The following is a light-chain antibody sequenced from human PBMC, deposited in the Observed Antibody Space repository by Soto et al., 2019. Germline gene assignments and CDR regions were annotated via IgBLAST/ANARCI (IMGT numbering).Light chain of an antibody. CDR1: QGISSY. CDR3: QHTFNSPPWT. V-gene: IGKV1-8*01. CDR2: AAS. J-gene: IGKJ1*01. Sequence: AIRMTQSPSSLSASTGDRVTITCRASQGISSYLAWYQQKPGKAPKLLIYAASTLQSGVPSRFSGSGSGTDFTLTISSLQSEDFASYFCQHTFNSPPWTFGQGTKVDIK.